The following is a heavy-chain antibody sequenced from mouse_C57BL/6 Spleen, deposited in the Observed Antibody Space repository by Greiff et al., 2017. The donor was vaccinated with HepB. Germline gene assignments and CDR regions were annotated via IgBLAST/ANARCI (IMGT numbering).Heavy chain of an antibody. Sequence: VQLQQSGAELARPGASVKLSCKASGYTFTSYGISWVKQRTGQGLEWIGEIYPRSGNTYYNEKFKGKATLTADKSSSTAYMELRSLTSGDSAVYFCARDSSGPWGQGTTLTVSS. J-gene: IGHJ2*01. CDR1: GYTFTSYG. CDR3: ARDSSGP. CDR2: IYPRSGNT. D-gene: IGHD3-2*02. V-gene: IGHV1-81*01.